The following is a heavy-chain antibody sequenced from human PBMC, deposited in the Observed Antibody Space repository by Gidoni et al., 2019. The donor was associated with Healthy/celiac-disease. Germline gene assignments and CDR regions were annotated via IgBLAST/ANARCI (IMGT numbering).Heavy chain of an antibody. J-gene: IGHJ6*02. CDR2: ISYDGSNK. V-gene: IGHV3-30*18. Sequence: QVQLVESGGGVVQPGRPLSLSCAAPGFTLSSSGMHWVRQAPGKGLEWVAVISYDGSNKYYADSVKGRFTISRDNSKNTLYLQMNSLRAEDTAVYYCAKDQVRFEGFYYYYGVDVWGQGTTVTVSS. CDR3: AKDQVRFEGFYYYYGVDV. D-gene: IGHD3-3*01. CDR1: GFTLSSSG.